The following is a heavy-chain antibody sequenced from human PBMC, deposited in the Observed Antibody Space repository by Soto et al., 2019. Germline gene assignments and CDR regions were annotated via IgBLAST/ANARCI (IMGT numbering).Heavy chain of an antibody. CDR3: ARGHCGGIQLWLGGYYYGMDV. D-gene: IGHD5-18*01. V-gene: IGHV3-30-3*01. CDR2: ISYDGSNK. J-gene: IGHJ6*02. CDR1: GFTFSSYA. Sequence: QVQLVESGGGVVQPGRSLRLSCAAAGFTFSSYAMHWVGQAPGKGLEWVAVISYDGSNKYYADSVKGRFTISRDNSKNTLYLQMNSLRAEDTAVYYCARGHCGGIQLWLGGYYYGMDVWGQGTTVTVSS.